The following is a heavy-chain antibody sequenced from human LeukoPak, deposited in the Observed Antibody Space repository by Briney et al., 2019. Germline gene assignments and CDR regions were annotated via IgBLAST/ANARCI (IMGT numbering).Heavy chain of an antibody. CDR1: SLSHMYW. D-gene: IGHD3-10*01. CDR2: IRRSGNT. CDR3: ARGYYYGSGRPGDNWFDP. V-gene: IGHV4-4*01. J-gene: IGHJ5*02. Sequence: SLSHMYWWGRVLPPPGEELDWMGEIRRSGNTNYNPSLGGRVSISLDKSKIHFSLNLLSVTAADTAVYVCARGYYYGSGRPGDNWFDPWGQGMLVTVSA.